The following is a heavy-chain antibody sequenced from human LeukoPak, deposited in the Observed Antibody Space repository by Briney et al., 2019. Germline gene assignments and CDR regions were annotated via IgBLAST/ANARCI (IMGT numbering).Heavy chain of an antibody. CDR3: ARAFSGSYWPRDF. CDR2: ISAYTGNT. D-gene: IGHD1-26*01. Sequence: GASVKVSCKASGYTFTSYYMHWVRQAPGQGLEWMGWISAYTGNTNYAQKFQGRVTMTTDTSTSTAYMELRSLRSDDTAVYYCARAFSGSYWPRDFWGQGTLVTVSS. V-gene: IGHV1-18*04. J-gene: IGHJ4*02. CDR1: GYTFTSYY.